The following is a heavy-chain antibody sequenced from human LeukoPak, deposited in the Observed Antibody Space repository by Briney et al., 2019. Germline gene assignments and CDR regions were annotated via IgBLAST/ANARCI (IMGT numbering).Heavy chain of an antibody. V-gene: IGHV4-34*01. Sequence: SETLSLTCAVYGGSFSGYYWSWIRQPPGKGLEWIGEINHSGSTNYNPSLKSRVTISVDTSKNQFSLKLSSVTAADTAVYYCARGSATVIHNFDYWGQGTLVTVSS. CDR2: INHSGST. CDR3: ARGSATVIHNFDY. D-gene: IGHD4-11*01. CDR1: GGSFSGYY. J-gene: IGHJ4*02.